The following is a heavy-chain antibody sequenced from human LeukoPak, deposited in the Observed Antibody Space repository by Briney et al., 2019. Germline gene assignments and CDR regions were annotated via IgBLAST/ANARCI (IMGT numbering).Heavy chain of an antibody. D-gene: IGHD6-13*01. J-gene: IGHJ4*02. V-gene: IGHV1-69*01. CDR3: ARAEPRGSVWYPY. CDR2: IIPIFGTA. CDR1: GGTFSSYA. Sequence: VASVKVSCKASGGTFSSYAISWVRQAPGQGLEWMGGIIPIFGTANYAQKFQGRVTITADESTSTAYMELSSLRSEDTAVYYCARAEPRGSVWYPYWGQGTLVTVSS.